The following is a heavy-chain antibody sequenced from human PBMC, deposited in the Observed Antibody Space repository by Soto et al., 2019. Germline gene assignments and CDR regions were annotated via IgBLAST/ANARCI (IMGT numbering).Heavy chain of an antibody. J-gene: IGHJ5*02. CDR1: GGSISSYY. CDR2: IYYSGST. CDR3: ARGRWGCSGGSCYWWFDP. Sequence: PSETLSLTCTVSGGSISSYYWSWIRQPPGKGLEWIGYIYYSGSTNYNPSLKSRVTISVDTSKNQFSLKLSSVTAADTAVYYCARGRWGCSGGSCYWWFDPWGQGTLVTVSS. D-gene: IGHD2-15*01. V-gene: IGHV4-59*01.